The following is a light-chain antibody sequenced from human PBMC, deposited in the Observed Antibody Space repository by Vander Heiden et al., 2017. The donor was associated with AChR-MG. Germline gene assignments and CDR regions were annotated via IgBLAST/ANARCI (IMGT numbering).Light chain of an antibody. Sequence: DIQLTQSPPTLSASVGDRVTITCRASHYTSSWLAWYQQKPGKAPKLLSYDASILASGVPSRFRGSVSGTEFTLTISSLQPDDFATYFCQRDNTFSSVFGQGTKV. CDR1: HYTSSW. CDR3: QRDNTFSSV. V-gene: IGKV1-5*01. CDR2: DAS. J-gene: IGKJ1*01.